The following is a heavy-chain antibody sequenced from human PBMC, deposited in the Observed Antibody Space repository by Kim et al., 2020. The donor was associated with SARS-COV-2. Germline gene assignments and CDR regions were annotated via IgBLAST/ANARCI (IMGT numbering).Heavy chain of an antibody. Sequence: GGSLRLSCAASGFTFSSYSMNWVRQAPGKGLEWVSSISSSSSYIYYADSVKGRFTISRDNAKNSLYLQMNSLRAEDTAVYYCASDYYDSSGYGYYGMDVWGQGTTVTVSS. CDR3: ASDYYDSSGYGYYGMDV. CDR1: GFTFSSYS. V-gene: IGHV3-21*01. CDR2: ISSSSSYI. D-gene: IGHD3-22*01. J-gene: IGHJ6*02.